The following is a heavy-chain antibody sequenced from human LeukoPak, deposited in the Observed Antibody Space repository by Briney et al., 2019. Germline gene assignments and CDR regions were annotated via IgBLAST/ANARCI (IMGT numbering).Heavy chain of an antibody. CDR2: IYYSGST. Sequence: PSETLSLTCTVSGGSISSSSYYWGWIRQPPGKGLEWIGSIYYSGSTYYNPSLKSRVTISVDTSKNQFSLKLTSVTAADTAVYYCARGGLAARKQTWGQGTLVTVSS. CDR3: ARGGLAARKQT. CDR1: GGSISSSSYY. J-gene: IGHJ5*02. D-gene: IGHD6-6*01. V-gene: IGHV4-39*01.